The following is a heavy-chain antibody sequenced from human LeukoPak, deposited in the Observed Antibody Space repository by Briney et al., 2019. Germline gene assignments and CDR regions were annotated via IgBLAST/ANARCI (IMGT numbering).Heavy chain of an antibody. Sequence: SQTLSLTCAISGDSVSSNSAAWNWIRQSPSRGLEWLGRTYYRSKWYNDYAVSVKSRITINPDTSKNQFSLQLNSVTPEDTAVYYCARTRRSSWWVDSQRDYFDYWGQGTLVTVSS. CDR2: TYYRSKWYN. CDR3: ARTRRSSWWVDSQRDYFDY. J-gene: IGHJ4*02. D-gene: IGHD6-13*01. CDR1: GDSVSSNSAA. V-gene: IGHV6-1*01.